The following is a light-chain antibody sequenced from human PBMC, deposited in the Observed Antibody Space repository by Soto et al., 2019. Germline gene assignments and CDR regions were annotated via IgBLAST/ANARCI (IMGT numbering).Light chain of an antibody. CDR1: QSISSX. J-gene: IGKJ2*01. V-gene: IGKV1-5*01. CDR3: QQYNSYST. CDR2: DAS. Sequence: DIQMTQSPSTLSASVGDRVTITCRASQSISSXLAWYQQKPGKAPKLLIYDASSLESGVPSRFSGSGSGTEFTLTISSLQPDDFATYYCQQYNSYSTFGQGTKLEIK.